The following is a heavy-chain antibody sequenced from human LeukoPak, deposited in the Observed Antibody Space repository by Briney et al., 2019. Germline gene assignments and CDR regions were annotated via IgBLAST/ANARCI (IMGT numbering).Heavy chain of an antibody. CDR3: ARFQRVKFPLKYYFDY. CDR1: GYTFTSYD. V-gene: IGHV1-8*02. CDR2: MNPNSGNT. Sequence: GASVKVSCKASGYTFTSYDINWVRQATGQGLEWMGWMNPNSGNTGYAQKFQGRVTMTRSTSISTAYMELSSLRSEYTAIYYCARFQRVKFPLKYYFDYWGQGTLVTGSS. J-gene: IGHJ4*02. D-gene: IGHD3-10*01.